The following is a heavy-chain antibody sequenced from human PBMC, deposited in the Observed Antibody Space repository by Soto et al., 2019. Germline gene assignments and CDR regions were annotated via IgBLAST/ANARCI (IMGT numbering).Heavy chain of an antibody. D-gene: IGHD6-19*01. CDR2: ISSSSSYI. V-gene: IGHV3-21*01. CDR3: ARGIAVADTWWYDP. Sequence: EVQLVESGGGLVKPGGSLSLSCAASGFTFSTYSMNWVRQAPGKGLEWVSSISSSSSYIYYADSVKGRFTISRDNAKNSLYLQMNGLRGEDTAVYYCARGIAVADTWWYDPWGQGTLVTVSS. J-gene: IGHJ5*02. CDR1: GFTFSTYS.